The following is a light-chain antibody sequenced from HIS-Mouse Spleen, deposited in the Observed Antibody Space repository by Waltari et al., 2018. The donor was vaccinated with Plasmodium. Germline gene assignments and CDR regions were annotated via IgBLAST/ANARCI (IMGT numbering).Light chain of an antibody. V-gene: IGKV3-15*01. CDR2: GAS. J-gene: IGKJ3*01. CDR1: QNVSSN. Sequence: EIVMTQSPATLSVSLGERATPPCSASQNVSSNLAWYQQKPGQAPRLLIYGASTRATGIPARFSGSGSGTEFTLTISSLQSEDFAVYYCQQYNNWSFTFGPGTKVDIK. CDR3: QQYNNWSFT.